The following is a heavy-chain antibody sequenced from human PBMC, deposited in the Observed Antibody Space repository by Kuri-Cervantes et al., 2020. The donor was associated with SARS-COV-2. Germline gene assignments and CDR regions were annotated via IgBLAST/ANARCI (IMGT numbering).Heavy chain of an antibody. V-gene: IGHV5-51*01. CDR3: ARRSGSHFDY. CDR1: GYSFTTYS. D-gene: IGHD3-10*01. CDR2: MYPVDSDT. Sequence: GESLKISCKASGYSFTTYSIAWVRQMPGKGLEWMGIMYPVDSDTRYSPSFRGQVTISADKSISTAYLQWSSLKASDTAMYYCARRSGSHFDYWGQGTLVTVSS. J-gene: IGHJ4*02.